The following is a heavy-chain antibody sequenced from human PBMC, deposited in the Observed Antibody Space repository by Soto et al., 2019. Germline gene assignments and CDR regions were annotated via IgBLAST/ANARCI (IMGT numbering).Heavy chain of an antibody. Sequence: QVQLQQWGAGLLKFSETLSLTCAFYGGSFSGYYWSWIRQPPGKGLEWLGDINPSGSTNYNPSLNRRVIMSVDTSKKQFSLNVTSVTAADTAVYYCARGARRRPPRDAFDIWGQGTMVTVSS. CDR2: INPSGST. J-gene: IGHJ3*02. V-gene: IGHV4-34*01. CDR3: ARGARRRPPRDAFDI. CDR1: GGSFSGYY.